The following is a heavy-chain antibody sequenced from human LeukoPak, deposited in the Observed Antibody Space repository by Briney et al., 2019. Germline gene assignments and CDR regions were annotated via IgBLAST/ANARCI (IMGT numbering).Heavy chain of an antibody. CDR1: GYTFTSYG. CDR2: FHLEDGET. V-gene: IGHV1-24*01. J-gene: IGHJ5*02. CDR3: ASLASMVREVIITYKWFDP. D-gene: IGHD3-10*01. Sequence: ASVKVSCKASGYTFTSYGISWVRQAPGQGLEWMGGFHLEDGETIYAQKFQGRVTMTEDTSTDTAYMELSSLTSEDTAVYYCASLASMVREVIITYKWFDPWGQGTLVTVSS.